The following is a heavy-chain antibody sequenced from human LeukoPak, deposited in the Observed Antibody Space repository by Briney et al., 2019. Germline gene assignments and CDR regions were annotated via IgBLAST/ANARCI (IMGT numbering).Heavy chain of an antibody. CDR3: AKGVGYYYYMDV. Sequence: GGSLRLSCAASGFTFDDYGMSWVRQAPGKGLEWVSATTGSGGSTYYADSVKGRFTISRDNSKNTLYLQMNSLRAEDTAVYYCAKGVGYYYYMDVWGKGTTVTVSS. V-gene: IGHV3-23*01. J-gene: IGHJ6*03. CDR1: GFTFDDYG. CDR2: TTGSGGST.